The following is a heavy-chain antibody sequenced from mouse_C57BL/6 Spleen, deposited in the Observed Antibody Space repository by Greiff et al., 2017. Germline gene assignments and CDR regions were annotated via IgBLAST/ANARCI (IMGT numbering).Heavy chain of an antibody. Sequence: VKLQQSGAELVRPGASVTLSCKASGYTFTDYEMHWVKQTPVHGLEWIGAIDPETGGTAYNQKFKGKAILTADKSSSTAYMELRSLTSEDSAVYYCTRSITTVVENWYFDVWGTGTTVTVSS. CDR2: IDPETGGT. D-gene: IGHD1-1*01. CDR1: GYTFTDYE. CDR3: TRSITTVVENWYFDV. J-gene: IGHJ1*03. V-gene: IGHV1-15*01.